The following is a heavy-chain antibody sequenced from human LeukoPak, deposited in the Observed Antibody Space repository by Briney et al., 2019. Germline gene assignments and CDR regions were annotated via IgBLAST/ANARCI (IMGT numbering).Heavy chain of an antibody. J-gene: IGHJ3*02. CDR2: IIPIFGTA. CDR3: ARDQDYGGPGRAFDI. V-gene: IGHV1-69*13. D-gene: IGHD4-23*01. CDR1: GGTFSSYA. Sequence: AASVKVSCKASGGTFSSYAISWVRQAPGQGLEWMGGIIPIFGTANYAQKFQGRVTITADESTSTAYMELSSLRSEDTAVYYCARDQDYGGPGRAFDIWGQGTMVTVSS.